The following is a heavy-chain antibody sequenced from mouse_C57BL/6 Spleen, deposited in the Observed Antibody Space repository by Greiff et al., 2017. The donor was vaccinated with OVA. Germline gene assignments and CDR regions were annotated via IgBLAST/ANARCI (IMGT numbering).Heavy chain of an antibody. D-gene: IGHD2-1*01. CDR2: IYPGDGDT. CDR1: GYAFSSYW. CDR3: ARRGIYYGLAY. Sequence: QVHVKQSGAELVKPGASVKISCKASGYAFSSYWMNWVKQRPGKGLEWIGQIYPGDGDTNYNGKFKGKATLTADKSSSTAYMQLSSLTSEDSAVYFCARRGIYYGLAYWGQGTLVTVSA. J-gene: IGHJ3*01. V-gene: IGHV1-80*01.